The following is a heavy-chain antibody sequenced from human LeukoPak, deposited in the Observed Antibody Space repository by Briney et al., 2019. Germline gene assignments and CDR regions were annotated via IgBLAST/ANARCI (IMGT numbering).Heavy chain of an antibody. V-gene: IGHV3-33*01. Sequence: GGSLRLSCAASGFTFSSYGMHWVRQAPGKGLEWVAVIWYDGSNKYYADSVKGRFTIPRDNSKNTLYLQMNSLRAEDTAVYYCARDQVGGSGSYIDYWGQGTLVTVSS. CDR3: ARDQVGGSGSYIDY. CDR1: GFTFSSYG. D-gene: IGHD3-10*01. J-gene: IGHJ4*02. CDR2: IWYDGSNK.